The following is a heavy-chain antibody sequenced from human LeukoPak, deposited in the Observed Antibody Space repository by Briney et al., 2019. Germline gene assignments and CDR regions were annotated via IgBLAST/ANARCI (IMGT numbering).Heavy chain of an antibody. CDR3: ARPTATVTTSLKF. V-gene: IGHV1-2*02. CDR2: INPNTGGT. J-gene: IGHJ4*02. D-gene: IGHD4-17*01. CDR1: GYTFTDYY. Sequence: ASVKVSCKASGYTFTDYYMHWVRQAPGQGLEWMRCINPNTGGTNYAQRFQGRVTMTRDTSISTAYMELSRLRSDDTAVYYCARPTATVTTSLKFWGQGNLVTVSS.